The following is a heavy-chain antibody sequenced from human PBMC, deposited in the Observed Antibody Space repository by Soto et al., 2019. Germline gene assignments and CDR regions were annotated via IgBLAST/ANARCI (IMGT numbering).Heavy chain of an antibody. J-gene: IGHJ4*01. CDR2: IYYSGST. D-gene: IGHD6-19*01. Sequence: SETLSLTCTVSGGSISSSSYYWGWIRQPPGKGLEWIGSIYYSGSTYYNPSLKSRVTISVDTSKNQFSLKLSSVTAADTAVYYCARRLIAVAGYYFDYWGQGTLVTVSS. CDR3: ARRLIAVAGYYFDY. V-gene: IGHV4-39*01. CDR1: GGSISSSSYY.